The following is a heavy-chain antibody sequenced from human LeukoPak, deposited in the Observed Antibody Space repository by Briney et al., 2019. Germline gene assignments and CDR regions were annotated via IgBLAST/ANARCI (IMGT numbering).Heavy chain of an antibody. CDR1: GGSISSGDYY. Sequence: SQTLSLTCTVSGGSISSGDYYWSWIRQPPGKGLEWIGHIYYSGSTYYNSSLKSRVTISVDTSKNQFSLKLSSVTAADTAVYYCARDSKFYSGSYSAAIDAFDIWGQGTMVTVSS. CDR2: IYYSGST. D-gene: IGHD1-26*01. J-gene: IGHJ3*02. CDR3: ARDSKFYSGSYSAAIDAFDI. V-gene: IGHV4-30-4*01.